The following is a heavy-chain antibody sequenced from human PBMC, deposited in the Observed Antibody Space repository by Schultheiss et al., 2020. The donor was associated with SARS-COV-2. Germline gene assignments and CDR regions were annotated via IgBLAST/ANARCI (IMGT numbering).Heavy chain of an antibody. V-gene: IGHV3-33*06. J-gene: IGHJ6*02. CDR1: GFIFSSYG. D-gene: IGHD2-21*02. CDR2: IWHDGSNK. CDR3: AKRVVVTGMYGMDV. Sequence: GGSLRLSCAASGFIFSSYGMHWVRQAPGKGLEWVAVIWHDGSNKYYADSVTGRFTISRDNSKNTLYLEMNSLRAEDTAVYYCAKRVVVTGMYGMDVWGQGTTVTVSS.